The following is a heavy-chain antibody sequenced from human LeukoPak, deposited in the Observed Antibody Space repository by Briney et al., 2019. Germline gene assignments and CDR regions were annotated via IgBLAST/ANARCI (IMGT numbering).Heavy chain of an antibody. CDR1: GGTFTNYA. D-gene: IGHD4-23*01. J-gene: IGHJ6*03. Sequence: SVKVSCKASGGTFTNYAISWVRQAPGQGLEWMGGIIPMFGSSKYAQKFQGRLTITADESTSTAFMDLSSLKSEDTAVYYCAALNLDYGGNTFYFYMDVWGKGTTVTISS. V-gene: IGHV1-69*13. CDR3: AALNLDYGGNTFYFYMDV. CDR2: IIPMFGSS.